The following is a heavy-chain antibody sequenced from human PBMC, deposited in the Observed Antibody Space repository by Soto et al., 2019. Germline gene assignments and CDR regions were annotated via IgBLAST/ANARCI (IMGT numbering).Heavy chain of an antibody. J-gene: IGHJ6*02. V-gene: IGHV1-18*01. Sequence: QVQLVQSGAEVKKPGASVKVSCKASGYTFTSYGISWVRQAPGQGLEWIGWISAYNGNTNYAQKLQGRVTMTTDTSTSTAYMELRSLRSDDTAVYYCASHGLYYSPGYYGMDVWGQGTTVTVSS. CDR2: ISAYNGNT. CDR1: GYTFTSYG. D-gene: IGHD3-10*01. CDR3: ASHGLYYSPGYYGMDV.